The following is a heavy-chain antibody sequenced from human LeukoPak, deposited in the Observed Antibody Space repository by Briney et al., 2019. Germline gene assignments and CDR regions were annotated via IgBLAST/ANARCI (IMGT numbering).Heavy chain of an antibody. CDR3: ARGAALRFLEWPV. CDR2: IIPILGTA. J-gene: IGHJ6*04. CDR1: GGTFSSYA. V-gene: IGHV1-69*13. Sequence: SVKVSCKASGGTFSSYAISWVRQAPGQGLEWMGGIIPILGTANYAQKFQGRVTITADESTSTAYMELSSLRSEDTAVYYCARGAALRFLEWPVWGKGTTVTVSS. D-gene: IGHD3-3*01.